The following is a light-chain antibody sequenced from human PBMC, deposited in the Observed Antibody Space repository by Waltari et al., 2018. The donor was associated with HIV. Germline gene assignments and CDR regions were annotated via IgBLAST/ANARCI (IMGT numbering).Light chain of an antibody. V-gene: IGKV3-15*01. Sequence: VMTQSPATLSVSPGERVTLSCRASHTVSTKLAWYQQKPGQAPRLLIYGASTRAPGLPARFSGSVSGTEFTLTISNLQSEDSAVYYCQQYNNWPPNTFGQGTKLEIK. CDR3: QQYNNWPPNT. J-gene: IGKJ2*01. CDR1: HTVSTK. CDR2: GAS.